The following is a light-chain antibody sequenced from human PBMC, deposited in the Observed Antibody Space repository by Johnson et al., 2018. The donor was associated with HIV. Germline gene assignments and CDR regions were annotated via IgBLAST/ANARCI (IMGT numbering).Light chain of an antibody. CDR1: SSNVGNNY. J-gene: IGLJ1*01. CDR2: EKN. Sequence: HSELTQPPSVSAAPGQKVTISCSGTSSNVGNNYVSWYQQFPGTAPKLLIYEKNKRPSGIPDRFSASKSGTSATLAITGLPTGDEADYYCGTWDSSLSAHYVFGTGTKVTVL. V-gene: IGLV1-51*02. CDR3: GTWDSSLSAHYV.